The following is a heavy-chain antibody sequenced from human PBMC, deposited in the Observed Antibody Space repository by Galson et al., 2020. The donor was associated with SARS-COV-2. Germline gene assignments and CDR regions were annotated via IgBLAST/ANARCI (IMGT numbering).Heavy chain of an antibody. D-gene: IGHD1-26*01. CDR1: GGSFSGYF. CDR3: ARATLVGALAFDI. V-gene: IGHV4-34*01. Sequence: SETLSPTCAVYGGSFSGYFWSWIRQPPGKGLEWIGEVNHSGSTNYNPSLKSRLTISLDTSKSQFSLRLSSVTAADTAAYYCARATLVGALAFDIWGQGTMVTVS. J-gene: IGHJ3*02. CDR2: VNHSGST.